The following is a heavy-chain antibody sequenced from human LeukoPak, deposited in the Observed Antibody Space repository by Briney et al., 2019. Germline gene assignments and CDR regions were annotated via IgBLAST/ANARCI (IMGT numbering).Heavy chain of an antibody. CDR1: GFTFSTYS. CDR3: AGSVLTGYPNFDY. J-gene: IGHJ4*02. D-gene: IGHD3-9*01. V-gene: IGHV3-48*04. Sequence: GGSLRLSCAASGFTFSTYSMNWVRQAPGKGLEWVSFISSSSSTIYYADSVKGRFTISRDNAKNSLYLQMNSLRAEDTAVYYCAGSVLTGYPNFDYWGQGTLVTVSS. CDR2: ISSSSSTI.